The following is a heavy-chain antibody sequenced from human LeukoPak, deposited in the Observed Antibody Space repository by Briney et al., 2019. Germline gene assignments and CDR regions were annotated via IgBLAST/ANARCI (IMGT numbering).Heavy chain of an antibody. CDR3: ARDVEVGDGFISRAVTFDI. CDR1: GFTFSSYS. CDR2: ISSSSSYI. Sequence: MSGGSLRLSCAASGFTFSSYSMNWVRQAPGKGLEWVLSISSSSSYIYYADSVKGRFTISRDNAKNSLYLQMNSLRAEDTAVYFCARDVEVGDGFISRAVTFDIWGQGTMITVSS. D-gene: IGHD5-24*01. V-gene: IGHV3-21*01. J-gene: IGHJ3*02.